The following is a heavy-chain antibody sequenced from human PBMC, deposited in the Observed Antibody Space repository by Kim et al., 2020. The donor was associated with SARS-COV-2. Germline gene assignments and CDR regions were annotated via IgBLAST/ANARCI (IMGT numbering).Heavy chain of an antibody. CDR2: ISSSGSTI. CDR3: ARGDYDYVWGSYRKYYYYYGMDL. D-gene: IGHD3-16*02. V-gene: IGHV3-11*04. Sequence: GGSLRLSCAASGFTFSDYYMSWIRQAPGKGLEWVSYISSSGSTIYYADSVKGRFTISRDNAKNSLYLQMNSLRAEDTAVYYCARGDYDYVWGSYRKYYYYYGMDLGGPGTTVTVSS. CDR1: GFTFSDYY. J-gene: IGHJ6*02.